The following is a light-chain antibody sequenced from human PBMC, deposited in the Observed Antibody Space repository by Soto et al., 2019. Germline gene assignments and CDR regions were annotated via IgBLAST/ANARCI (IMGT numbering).Light chain of an antibody. CDR2: GSS. CDR1: RSVSSRF. V-gene: IGKV3-20*01. J-gene: IGKJ1*01. CDR3: QQYASLPWT. Sequence: EIVLTQSPDTLSLSPGARATLSCAASRSVSSRFLAWFQQRRRQSPRLITFGSSTRATGIPERFSGSGSETVITHTISRLERENFAVYYCQQYASLPWTFGQGTKVEIK.